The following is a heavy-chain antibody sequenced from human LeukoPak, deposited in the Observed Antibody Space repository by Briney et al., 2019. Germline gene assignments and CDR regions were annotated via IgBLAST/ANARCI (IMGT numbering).Heavy chain of an antibody. CDR3: ARRLTSSWYFAFDI. Sequence: RPGGSLRLSCAASGFTFDDYGMSWVRQAPGKGLEWVSGINWNGGSTGYADSVKGRFTISRDNAKNSLYLQMNSLRAEDTALYYCARRLTSSWYFAFDIWGQGTMVTVSS. CDR2: INWNGGST. CDR1: GFTFDDYG. J-gene: IGHJ3*02. D-gene: IGHD6-13*01. V-gene: IGHV3-20*04.